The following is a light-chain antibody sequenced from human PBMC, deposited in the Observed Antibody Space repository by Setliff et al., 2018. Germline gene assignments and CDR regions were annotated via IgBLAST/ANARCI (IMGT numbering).Light chain of an antibody. CDR1: SSDVGYYDR. CDR2: DVS. V-gene: IGLV2-18*02. CDR3: SSYTSRSTEV. J-gene: IGLJ1*01. Sequence: QSALAQPPSVSGSPGQSVTISCTGTSSDVGYYDRVSWYQQPPGTAPKLMIYDVSSRPSGVPDRFSGSKSGNTASLTISGLQADDEADYYCSSYTSRSTEVFGTGTKGTV.